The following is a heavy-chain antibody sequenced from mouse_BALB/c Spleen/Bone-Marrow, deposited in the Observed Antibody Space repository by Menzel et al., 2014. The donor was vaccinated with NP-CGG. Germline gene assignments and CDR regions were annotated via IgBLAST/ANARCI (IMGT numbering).Heavy chain of an antibody. CDR2: INPDSSTI. CDR3: TRQDYYGYGAY. Sequence: DVMLVESGGGLVQPGGSLKLSCAASGFDFSSYWMSWVRQAPGKGLEWIGEINPDSSTINYTPSLKDKFIISRDNAKNSLYLQMSKVRSEGTALYYCTRQDYYGYGAYWGQGTLVTVSA. CDR1: GFDFSSYW. V-gene: IGHV4-1*02. D-gene: IGHD1-2*01. J-gene: IGHJ3*01.